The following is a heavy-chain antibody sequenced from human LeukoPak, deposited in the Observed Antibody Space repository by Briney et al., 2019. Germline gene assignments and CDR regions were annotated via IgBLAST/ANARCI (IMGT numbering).Heavy chain of an antibody. J-gene: IGHJ4*02. CDR2: ISGNGGST. V-gene: IGHV3-23*01. Sequence: PGGSLRLSCAASGFTFNKYAMNWVRQAPGTGLEWVSAISGNGGSTYHADSVKGRFTISRHNSQNTLSLQVNSLRAEDTAVYYCAKGIELWLTYFDHWGQGTLVTASS. CDR3: AKGIELWLTYFDH. CDR1: GFTFNKYA. D-gene: IGHD5-18*01.